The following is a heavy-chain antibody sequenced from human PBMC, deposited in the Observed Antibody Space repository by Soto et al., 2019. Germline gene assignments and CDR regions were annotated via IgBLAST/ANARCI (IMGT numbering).Heavy chain of an antibody. D-gene: IGHD4-17*01. J-gene: IGHJ4*02. Sequence: SETLSLTYTVYGGYFSGYYWRWIRQPPGKGLEWIGEINHSGSTNYNPSLKSRVTISVDTSKNQFSLKLSSVTAADTAVYYCARVRGTTVIQRFDYWGQGTLVTVSS. CDR1: GGYFSGYY. V-gene: IGHV4-34*01. CDR3: ARVRGTTVIQRFDY. CDR2: INHSGST.